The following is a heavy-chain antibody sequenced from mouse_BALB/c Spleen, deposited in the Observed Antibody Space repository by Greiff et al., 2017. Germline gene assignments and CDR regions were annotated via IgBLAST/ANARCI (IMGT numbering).Heavy chain of an antibody. J-gene: IGHJ4*01. CDR2: ISSGGSYT. CDR3: TREGDSYCSSSYYAMDY. V-gene: IGHV5-6-4*01. D-gene: IGHD1-1*01. CDR1: GFTFSGYT. Sequence: EVQLVESGGGLVKPGGSLKLSCAASGFTFSGYTMSWVRQTPEKRLEWVATISSGGSYTYYPDSVKGLFTITRDNAKNTLYLQMSRLKSEDTAMYYCTREGDSYCSSSYYAMDYWGQGTSVTVSS.